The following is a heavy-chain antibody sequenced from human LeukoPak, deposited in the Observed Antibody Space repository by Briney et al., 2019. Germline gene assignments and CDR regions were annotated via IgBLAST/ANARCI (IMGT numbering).Heavy chain of an antibody. Sequence: PGGSLRLSCAASGFTFSTYWMTWVRQAPGKGLEWVANIKEDGSDKYYVDSVKGRFTISRDNAKSSLYLQMNSLRAEDTAVYYCAKSGTHYYGDHFDYWGQGTLVTVSS. CDR3: AKSGTHYYGDHFDY. D-gene: IGHD4-17*01. V-gene: IGHV3-7*03. CDR1: GFTFSTYW. CDR2: IKEDGSDK. J-gene: IGHJ4*02.